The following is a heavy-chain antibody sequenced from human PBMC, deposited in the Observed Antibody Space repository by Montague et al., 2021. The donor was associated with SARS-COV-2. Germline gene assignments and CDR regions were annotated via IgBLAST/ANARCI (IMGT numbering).Heavy chain of an antibody. Sequence: SETLSLTCIVSGSSVRSYYWSWIRQPPGKGLEWIGYIYDSGSTNXNPSLKSRVTISVDTSKNQFSLKLSSVTAADTAVYYCARENTVTTFGGPYYIDSWGQGTLVTVPA. V-gene: IGHV4-59*02. CDR3: ARENTVTTFGGPYYIDS. J-gene: IGHJ4*02. D-gene: IGHD4-17*01. CDR2: IYDSGST. CDR1: GSSVRSYY.